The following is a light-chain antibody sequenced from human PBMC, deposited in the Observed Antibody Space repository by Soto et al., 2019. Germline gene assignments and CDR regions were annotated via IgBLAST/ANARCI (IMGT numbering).Light chain of an antibody. J-gene: IGLJ2*01. V-gene: IGLV2-8*01. CDR3: SSYAGSNKGV. CDR2: EVS. CDR1: SSDVGGYNY. Sequence: QSVLTQPPSASGSPGQSVTISCTGTSSDVGGYNYVSWYQQHPGKAPKLMIYEVSKRPSGVPYRFSGSKSGNTASLTVSGLQAEDEADYYCSSYAGSNKGVFGGGTKLTVL.